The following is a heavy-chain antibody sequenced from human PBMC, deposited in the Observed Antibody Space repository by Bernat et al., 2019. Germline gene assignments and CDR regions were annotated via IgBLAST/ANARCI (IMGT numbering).Heavy chain of an antibody. Sequence: QVQLVQSGAEVKKSGTSVKVSCKASGYIFTGYYMHWVRQAPGQGLEWMGWINPNSGDTNYAQKLQGRVTMTTDTSTSTAYMELRSLRSDDTAVYYCARKQGCSGGSCYLPPWFDPWGQGTLVTVSS. CDR1: GYIFTGYY. V-gene: IGHV1-2*02. J-gene: IGHJ5*02. CDR3: ARKQGCSGGSCYLPPWFDP. CDR2: INPNSGDT. D-gene: IGHD2-15*01.